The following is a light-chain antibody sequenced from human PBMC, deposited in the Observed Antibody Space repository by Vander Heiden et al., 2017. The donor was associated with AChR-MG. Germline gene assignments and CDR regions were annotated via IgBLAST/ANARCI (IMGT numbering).Light chain of an antibody. CDR1: ESVSTN. CDR2: GAS. Sequence: EIVMTQSPATLSVSPGERVTHSCRASESVSTNLAWYRQNPFRVPRLLIYGASTRATASPARFSGSRSGTEFTLTISSLQSEDFAVYFCHQYKKWPRTFGQGTKEEIK. J-gene: IGKJ1*01. CDR3: HQYKKWPRT. V-gene: IGKV3-15*01.